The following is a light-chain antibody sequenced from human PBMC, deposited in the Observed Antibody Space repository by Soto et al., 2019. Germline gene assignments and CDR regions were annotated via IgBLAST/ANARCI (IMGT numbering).Light chain of an antibody. CDR2: RAS. Sequence: EIVMTQSPATLSVSPGDRATLSCRASQSVSSNLAWYQHKPGQAPRLLIYRASTRATGISGSFSGSGSGTEFTLTISSLQSEDFAVYYCQQYHKWPITFGQGTRLEI. CDR1: QSVSSN. J-gene: IGKJ5*01. CDR3: QQYHKWPIT. V-gene: IGKV3-15*01.